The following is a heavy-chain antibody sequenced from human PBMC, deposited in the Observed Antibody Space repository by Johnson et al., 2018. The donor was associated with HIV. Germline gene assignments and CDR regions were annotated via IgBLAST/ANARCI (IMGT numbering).Heavy chain of an antibody. CDR1: GFTFSDYY. Sequence: VQLVESGGGLVKPGGSLRLSCAASGFTFSDYYMSWIRQAPGKGLEWVSVLFSGGSTYYADSVKGRFTISRDNSRNAMSLQMNSLRADDTAVYYCARDYNGAFDVWGQGTLVTVSP. CDR2: LFSGGST. CDR3: ARDYNGAFDV. D-gene: IGHD5-24*01. V-gene: IGHV3-66*01. J-gene: IGHJ3*01.